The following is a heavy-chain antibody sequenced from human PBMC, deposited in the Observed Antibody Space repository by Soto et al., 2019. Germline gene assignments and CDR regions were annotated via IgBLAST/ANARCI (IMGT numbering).Heavy chain of an antibody. J-gene: IGHJ4*02. CDR3: ARALYGSPTYFDY. V-gene: IGHV4-59*01. Sequence: PSETLSLTCTVSGGSISSYYWSWIRQPPGKGLEWIGYIYYSGSTNYNPSLKSRVTISVDTSKNQFSLKLSSVTAADTAVYYCARALYGSPTYFDYWGQGSLVTVSS. CDR2: IYYSGST. D-gene: IGHD3-10*01. CDR1: GGSISSYY.